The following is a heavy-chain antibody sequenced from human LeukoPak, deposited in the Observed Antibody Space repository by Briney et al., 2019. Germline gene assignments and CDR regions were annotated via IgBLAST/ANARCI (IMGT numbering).Heavy chain of an antibody. Sequence: GGSLRLSCAASGLTVSSNYMSWVRQAPGKGLEWVANINEAGTMKSVADSVKGRFTISRDNTKNSLYLEMNSLRAEDTAVYYCARDEPGYGEFLLYWGQGTLLTVSS. D-gene: IGHD3-10*01. CDR2: INEAGTMK. CDR1: GLTVSSNY. J-gene: IGHJ4*02. V-gene: IGHV3-7*01. CDR3: ARDEPGYGEFLLY.